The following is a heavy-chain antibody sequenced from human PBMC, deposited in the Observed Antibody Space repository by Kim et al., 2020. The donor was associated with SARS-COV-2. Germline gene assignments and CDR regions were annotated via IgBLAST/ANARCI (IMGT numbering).Heavy chain of an antibody. J-gene: IGHJ4*02. CDR2: IKHDGSEK. CDR3: ARDFYDYVWGSYRSNSQFDY. Sequence: GGSLRLSCAASGFTFSSYWMSWVRQAPGKGLEWVANIKHDGSEKYYVDSVKGRFTISRDNAKNSLYLQMNSLRAEDTAVYYCARDFYDYVWGSYRSNSQFDYWGQGTLVTVSS. V-gene: IGHV3-7*03. D-gene: IGHD3-16*02. CDR1: GFTFSSYW.